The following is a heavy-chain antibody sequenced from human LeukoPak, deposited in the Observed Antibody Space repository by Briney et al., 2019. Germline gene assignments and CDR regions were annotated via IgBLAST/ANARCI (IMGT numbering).Heavy chain of an antibody. V-gene: IGHV1-24*01. CDR3: ATAPPNESSGSYDY. J-gene: IGHJ4*02. Sequence: ASVKVSCKVSGYTLTELSIHWVRQAPGKGLEWMGGFDPEDGETIYAQKFQGRVTMTEDTSTDTAYMELSSLRSEDTAVYYCATAPPNESSGSYDYWGQGTLVTVSS. D-gene: IGHD3-22*01. CDR1: GYTLTELS. CDR2: FDPEDGET.